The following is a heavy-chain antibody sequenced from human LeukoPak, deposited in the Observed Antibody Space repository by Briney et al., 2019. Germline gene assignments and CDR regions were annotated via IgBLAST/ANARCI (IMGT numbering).Heavy chain of an antibody. CDR2: IYYSGSP. D-gene: IGHD3-10*01. J-gene: IGHJ4*02. V-gene: IGHV4-59*01. CDR3: AGGSTTIRGAADY. CDR1: GGSISSYY. Sequence: SETLSLTCTVSGGSISSYYWSWIRQPPGKGLEWIGYIYYSGSPNYNPSLKSRVTISVDTSKNQFSLKLSSVTAADTAVYFCAGGSTTIRGAADYWGQGTLVTVSS.